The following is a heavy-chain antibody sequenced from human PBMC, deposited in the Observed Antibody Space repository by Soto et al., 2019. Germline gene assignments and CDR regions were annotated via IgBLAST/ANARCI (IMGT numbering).Heavy chain of an antibody. J-gene: IGHJ5*02. D-gene: IGHD3-22*01. CDR3: STNYYDSRGYDNWFDP. CDR1: GFTFRDYA. V-gene: IGHV3-49*03. Sequence: PGGSLRLSCTASGFTFRDYAMSWFRQAPGKGLEWIGFIRSKAYGGTVVYAASVKGRFTISRDDSKSIAYLQMNSLKTEDTAVYYCSTNYYDSRGYDNWFDPWGQGTLVTVSS. CDR2: IRSKAYGGTV.